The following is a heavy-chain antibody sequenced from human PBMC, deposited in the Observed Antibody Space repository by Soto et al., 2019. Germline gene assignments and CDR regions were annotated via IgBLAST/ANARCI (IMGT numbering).Heavy chain of an antibody. Sequence: ASVKVSCKASGYTFTSYGISWVRKAPGQGLEWMGWISAYNGNTNYAQKLQGRVTMTTDTSTSTAYMELRSLRSDDPALYYCASPYSSSSAFDIWGQGTMVTVS. J-gene: IGHJ3*02. CDR1: GYTFTSYG. D-gene: IGHD6-6*01. CDR3: ASPYSSSSAFDI. CDR2: ISAYNGNT. V-gene: IGHV1-18*01.